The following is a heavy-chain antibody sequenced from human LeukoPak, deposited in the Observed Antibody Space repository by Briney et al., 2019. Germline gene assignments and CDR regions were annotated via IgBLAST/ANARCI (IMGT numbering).Heavy chain of an antibody. V-gene: IGHV3-23*01. J-gene: IGHJ6*03. CDR1: GFTFSSYA. CDR2: FSVSDGIT. CDR3: AKVGPSLVRGLIRGGARYYYNYMDV. D-gene: IGHD3-10*01. Sequence: QTGGSLRLSCAASGFTFSSYAMSWVRQAPGKGLEWVSGFSVSDGITYYADSVKGRFAISRDTSKNTLYLQMNSLRAEDTAVYYCAKVGPSLVRGLIRGGARYYYNYMDVWGKGTTVTISS.